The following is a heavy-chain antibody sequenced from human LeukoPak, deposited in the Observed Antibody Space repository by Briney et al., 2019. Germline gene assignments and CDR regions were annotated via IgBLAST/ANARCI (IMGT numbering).Heavy chain of an antibody. CDR3: AKPSDGYNIWDSFDY. CDR2: ISYDGSNK. Sequence: PARSLRLSCAASGFTFSSYDMHWVRQAPGKGLEWVAVISYDGSNKYYADSVKGRFTISRDNSKNTLYLQMNSLRAEDTAVYYCAKPSDGYNIWDSFDYWGQGTLVTVSS. V-gene: IGHV3-30*18. CDR1: GFTFSSYD. J-gene: IGHJ4*02. D-gene: IGHD5-24*01.